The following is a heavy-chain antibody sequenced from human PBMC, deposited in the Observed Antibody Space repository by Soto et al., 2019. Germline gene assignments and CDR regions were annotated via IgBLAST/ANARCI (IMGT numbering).Heavy chain of an antibody. J-gene: IGHJ5*01. CDR2: LKDRSQNYAT. Sequence: EVQLVESGGDLVQPGGSARLSCAASGFSVSGWYMDWVRQAPGKGLEWVARLKDRSQNYATEYAASVKVRFTVSRHPSQNSIFLQMNSLKIEDTAVYYCAREGDARGLDSWGQGTLVTVS. D-gene: IGHD1-26*01. V-gene: IGHV3-72*01. CDR1: GFSVSGWY. CDR3: AREGDARGLDS.